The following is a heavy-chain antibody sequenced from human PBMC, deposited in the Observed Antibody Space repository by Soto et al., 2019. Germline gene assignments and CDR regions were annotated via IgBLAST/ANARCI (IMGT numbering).Heavy chain of an antibody. J-gene: IGHJ3*02. D-gene: IGHD6-6*01. CDR2: INAGNGNT. CDR3: ARWGSIAGFGHAFDI. V-gene: IGHV1-3*01. CDR1: GYTFTSYA. Sequence: ASVKVSCKASGYTFTSYAMHWVRQAPGQRLEWMGWINAGNGNTKYSQKFQGRVTITRDTSASTAYMELSSLRSEDTAVYYCARWGSIAGFGHAFDIWGQGTMVTVSS.